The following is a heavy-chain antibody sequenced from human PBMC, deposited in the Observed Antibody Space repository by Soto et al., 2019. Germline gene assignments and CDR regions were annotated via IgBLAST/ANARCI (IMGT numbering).Heavy chain of an antibody. J-gene: IGHJ6*02. Sequence: SVKVSCKASGGTFSSYAISWVREAPGQGLEWMGGIIPIFGTANYAQKFQGRVTITADESTSTAYMELSSLRSEDTAVYYCARDPDIVVVPAAHERYYYYYGMDVWGQGTTVTVSS. CDR3: ARDPDIVVVPAAHERYYYYYGMDV. V-gene: IGHV1-69*13. CDR1: GGTFSSYA. D-gene: IGHD2-2*01. CDR2: IIPIFGTA.